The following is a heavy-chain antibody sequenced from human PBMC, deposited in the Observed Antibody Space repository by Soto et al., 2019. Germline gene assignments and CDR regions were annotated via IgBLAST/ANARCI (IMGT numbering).Heavy chain of an antibody. CDR2: ISAYNGNT. V-gene: IGHV1-18*01. CDR1: GYTFTSYG. J-gene: IGHJ3*02. CDR3: ARVHYYDSSGLPDAFDI. D-gene: IGHD3-22*01. Sequence: QVQLVQSGAEVKKPGASVKVSCKASGYTFTSYGISWVRQAPGQGLEWMGWISAYNGNTNYAQKLQGRVTMTTDTSXSXXYMELRSLRSDDTAVYYCARVHYYDSSGLPDAFDIWGQGTMVTVSS.